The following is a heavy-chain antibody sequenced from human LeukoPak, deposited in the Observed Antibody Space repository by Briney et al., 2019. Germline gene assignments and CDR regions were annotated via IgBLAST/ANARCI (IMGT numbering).Heavy chain of an antibody. CDR2: ISGYNANT. Sequence: ASVKVSCKASGYTFTSYGISWVRQAPGQGLEWMGWISGYNANTNYAQKLQGRVTMTTDTSTSTAYMELRSLRSDDTAMYYCARVRTTVVAPYDYWGQGTLVTVPS. V-gene: IGHV1-18*04. J-gene: IGHJ4*02. CDR3: ARVRTTVVAPYDY. D-gene: IGHD4-23*01. CDR1: GYTFTSYG.